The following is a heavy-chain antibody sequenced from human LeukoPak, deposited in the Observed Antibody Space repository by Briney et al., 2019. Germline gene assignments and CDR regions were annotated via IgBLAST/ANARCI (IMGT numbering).Heavy chain of an antibody. J-gene: IGHJ6*02. CDR1: GYSFTSYW. V-gene: IGHV5-10-1*01. Sequence: GESLKISCKGSGYSFTSYWISWVRRMPGKGLEWMGRIDPSDSYTNYSPSFQGHVTISADKSISTAYLQWSSLKASDTAMYYCASLGIRRGDSYYYYGMDVWGQGTTVTVSS. CDR2: IDPSDSYT. CDR3: ASLGIRRGDSYYYYGMDV. D-gene: IGHD4-17*01.